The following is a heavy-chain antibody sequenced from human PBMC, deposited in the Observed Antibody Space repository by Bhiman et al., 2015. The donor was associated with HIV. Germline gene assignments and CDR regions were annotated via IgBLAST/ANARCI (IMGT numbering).Heavy chain of an antibody. D-gene: IGHD2-15*01. J-gene: IGHJ4*02. Sequence: VQLVESGGGVVQPGRSLRLSCAASGFTFSSFGMHWVRQAPGKGLEWVSSISSSSSYIYYADSVKGRFTISRDNAKNSLYLQVNSLRAEDTAVYYCARGPWWLLHYYLDYWGQGTLVTVSS. V-gene: IGHV3-21*04. CDR3: ARGPWWLLHYYLDY. CDR2: ISSSSSYI. CDR1: GFTFSSFG.